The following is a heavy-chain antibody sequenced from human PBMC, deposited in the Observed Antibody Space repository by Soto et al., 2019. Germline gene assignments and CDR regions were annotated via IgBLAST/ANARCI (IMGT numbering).Heavy chain of an antibody. CDR3: ARGFALSGYCSGGSCLPFDY. CDR1: GGSFSGYY. D-gene: IGHD2-15*01. CDR2: INHSGST. J-gene: IGHJ4*02. Sequence: TLSLTCAVYGGSFSGYYWRWIRQPPGKGLEWIGEINHSGSTNYNPSLKSRVTISVDTSKNQFSLKLSSVTAADTAVYYCARGFALSGYCSGGSCLPFDYWGQGTLVTVSS. V-gene: IGHV4-34*01.